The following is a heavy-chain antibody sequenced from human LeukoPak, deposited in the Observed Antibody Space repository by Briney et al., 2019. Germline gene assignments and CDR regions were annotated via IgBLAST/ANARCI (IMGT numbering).Heavy chain of an antibody. Sequence: ASVKVSCKASGYTFTIYDINWVRQAPGQGLEWVGWTNPNNGGTVYAQKFQGRVTMTRDTSTGTLYMELNSLKSEDTAVYYCARGAIFGVTPRGYGMDVWGQGTTVTVSS. CDR1: GYTFTIYD. CDR3: ARGAIFGVTPRGYGMDV. J-gene: IGHJ6*02. D-gene: IGHD3-3*01. CDR2: TNPNNGGT. V-gene: IGHV1-8*01.